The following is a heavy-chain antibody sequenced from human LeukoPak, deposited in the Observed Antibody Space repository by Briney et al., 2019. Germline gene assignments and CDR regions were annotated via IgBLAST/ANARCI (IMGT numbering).Heavy chain of an antibody. CDR2: IGNTET. D-gene: IGHD5-18*01. Sequence: GGSLRLSCATSGFPFETNAMGWVRQAPGKGLEWVATIGNTETFYADSVTGRFTISRDNSKNTVNLQMNRLRVEDTAIYYCAKDWIQFNRVFDCFDSWGQGTLVTVSS. CDR1: GFPFETNA. V-gene: IGHV3-23*01. CDR3: AKDWIQFNRVFDCFDS. J-gene: IGHJ4*02.